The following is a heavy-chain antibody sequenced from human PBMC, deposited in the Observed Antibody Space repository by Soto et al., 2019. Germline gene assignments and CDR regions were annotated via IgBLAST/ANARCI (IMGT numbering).Heavy chain of an antibody. CDR1: GFTFSYYP. V-gene: IGHV3-21*06. D-gene: IGHD3-10*01. Sequence: EVQLVESGGGLVNPGGCLRLSCAASGFTFSYYPLHWVRRAPGKGLEWVSSISGVRDYIRYADSVKGRFAISRDNAKTSLYLQMNSLTAEDTAVYYCAREGVHNYTEYYFDYWGQGTLVTVSS. CDR2: ISGVRDYI. J-gene: IGHJ4*02. CDR3: AREGVHNYTEYYFDY.